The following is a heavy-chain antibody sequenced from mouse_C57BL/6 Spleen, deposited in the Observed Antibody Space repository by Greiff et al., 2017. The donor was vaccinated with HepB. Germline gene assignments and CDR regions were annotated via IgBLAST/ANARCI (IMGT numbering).Heavy chain of an antibody. D-gene: IGHD2-4*01. CDR1: GFTFSSYA. V-gene: IGHV5-4*01. Sequence: EVQGVESGGGLVKPGGSLKLSCAASGFTFSSYAMSWVRQTPEKRLEWVATISDGGSYTYYPDNVKGRFTISRDKTKNNLYLQMSHLKSEDTAMYYWAREADYDYDRGYFDVWGTGTTVTVSS. CDR2: ISDGGSYT. CDR3: AREADYDYDRGYFDV. J-gene: IGHJ1*03.